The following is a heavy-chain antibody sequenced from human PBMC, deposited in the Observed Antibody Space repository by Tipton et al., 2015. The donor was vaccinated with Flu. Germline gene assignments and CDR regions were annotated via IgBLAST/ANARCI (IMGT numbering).Heavy chain of an antibody. CDR2: ISSSSSTI. Sequence: SLRLSCAASGFTFSSYSMNWVRQAPGKGLEWVSYISSSSSTIYYADSVKGRFTISRDNAKNSLYLQMNSLRAEDTAVYYCARDNRGYDSSGYPYYYYYMDVWGKGTTVTVSS. J-gene: IGHJ6*03. CDR3: ARDNRGYDSSGYPYYYYYMDV. V-gene: IGHV3-48*04. D-gene: IGHD3-22*01. CDR1: GFTFSSYS.